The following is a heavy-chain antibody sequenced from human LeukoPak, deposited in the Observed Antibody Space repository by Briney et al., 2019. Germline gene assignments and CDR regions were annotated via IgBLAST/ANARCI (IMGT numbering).Heavy chain of an antibody. V-gene: IGHV4-59*01. CDR2: IYYSGST. Sequence: TASETLSLTCTVSGGSISSYYWSWIRQPPGKGLEWIGYIYYSGSTNYNPSLKSRVTISVDPSKNQFSLKLRSVTAADTAVYYCARVVGRYCSSTSCYIDYWGQGTLVTVSS. CDR1: GGSISSYY. CDR3: ARVVGRYCSSTSCYIDY. D-gene: IGHD2-2*01. J-gene: IGHJ4*02.